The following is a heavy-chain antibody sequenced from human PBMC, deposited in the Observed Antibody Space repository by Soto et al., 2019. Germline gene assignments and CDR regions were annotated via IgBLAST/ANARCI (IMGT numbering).Heavy chain of an antibody. CDR1: GYPFSTSA. J-gene: IGHJ5*02. V-gene: IGHV1-3*01. Sequence: QVQLVQSGAEVQRPGASVTVSCQASGYPFSTSAIHCVRQAPGQSLEWMGWINPATGYTKYSQNVRGRVTFAMDTSATTAWKPLRPMASQDTAFYYGRRASGISNLVAFCFDPWGQGTQVTVSS. CDR3: RRASGISNLVAFCFDP. CDR2: INPATGYT. D-gene: IGHD3-3*01.